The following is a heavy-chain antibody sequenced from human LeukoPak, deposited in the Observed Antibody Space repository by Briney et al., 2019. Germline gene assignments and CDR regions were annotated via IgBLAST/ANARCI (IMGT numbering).Heavy chain of an antibody. CDR3: ARGDIVVVPAAIGAFDI. D-gene: IGHD2-2*01. Sequence: ASVKVSCKASGYTFTGYYMHWVRQAPGQGLEWMGWINPNSGGTNYAEKFQGWVTMTRDTSISTAYMELSRLRSDDTAVYYCARGDIVVVPAAIGAFDIWGQGTMVTVSS. V-gene: IGHV1-2*04. J-gene: IGHJ3*02. CDR2: INPNSGGT. CDR1: GYTFTGYY.